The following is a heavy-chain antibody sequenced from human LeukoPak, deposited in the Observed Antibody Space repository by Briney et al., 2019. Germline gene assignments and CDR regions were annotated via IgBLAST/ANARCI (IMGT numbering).Heavy chain of an antibody. CDR1: GFTFSSYG. J-gene: IGHJ3*02. V-gene: IGHV3-30*03. CDR3: ARDFNYYYDSSGYYPDAFDI. D-gene: IGHD3-22*01. CDR2: ISYDGSNK. Sequence: PGGSLRLSCAASGFTFSSYGMHWVRQAPGKGLEWVAVISYDGSNKYYADSVKGRFTISRDNAKNSLYLQMNSLRAEDTAVYYCARDFNYYYDSSGYYPDAFDIWGQGTMVTVSS.